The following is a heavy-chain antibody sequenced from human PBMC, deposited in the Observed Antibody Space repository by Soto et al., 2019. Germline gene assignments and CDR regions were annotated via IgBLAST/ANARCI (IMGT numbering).Heavy chain of an antibody. D-gene: IGHD6-19*01. CDR2: ISYSGST. CDR1: GGSVNSGSYY. V-gene: IGHV4-61*01. J-gene: IGHJ4*02. Sequence: QVQLQESGPGLVKPSETLSLTCTVSGGSVNSGSYYWSWIRQPPGKGLEWIGYISYSGSTNYNPSRTSRVTISVDTSKNQFPLKLSSVTAADTAVYYCARAHLGVAGFVDCWGQGTLVTVSS. CDR3: ARAHLGVAGFVDC.